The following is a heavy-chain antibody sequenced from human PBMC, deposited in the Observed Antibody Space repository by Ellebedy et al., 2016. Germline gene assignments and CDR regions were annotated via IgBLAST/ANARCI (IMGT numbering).Heavy chain of an antibody. CDR1: GYTFTGYY. D-gene: IGHD6-19*01. Sequence: ASVKVSCKASGYTFTGYYMHWVRQAPGHGLEWMGWINPNSGGTNYAQKFQGWVTMTRDTSISTAYMELSRLRSDDTAVYYCARDRRWSSGWYNDPLFDYWGQGTLVTVSS. J-gene: IGHJ4*02. V-gene: IGHV1-2*04. CDR3: ARDRRWSSGWYNDPLFDY. CDR2: INPNSGGT.